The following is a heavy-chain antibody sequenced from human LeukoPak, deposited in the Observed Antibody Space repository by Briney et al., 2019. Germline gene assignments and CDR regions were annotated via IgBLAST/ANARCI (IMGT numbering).Heavy chain of an antibody. J-gene: IGHJ5*02. V-gene: IGHV4-34*01. CDR1: GGSFSGYY. D-gene: IGHD5-18*01. Sequence: SETLSLTCAVYGGSFSGYYWSWIRQPPGKGLEWIGEINHSGSTNYNPSLKSRVTISVDTSKNQSSLKLSSVTAADTAVYYCARVKVRWLHTSWGQGTLVTVSS. CDR3: ARVKVRWLHTS. CDR2: INHSGST.